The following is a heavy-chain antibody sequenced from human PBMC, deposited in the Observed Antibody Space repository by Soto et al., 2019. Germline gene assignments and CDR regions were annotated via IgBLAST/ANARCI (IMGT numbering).Heavy chain of an antibody. V-gene: IGHV3-49*04. CDR3: TRRGTEFYYYGMDV. Sequence: GGSLRLSCTASGFTFGDYAMSWVRQAPGKGLEWVGFIRSKAYGGTTEYAASVKGRFTISRDDSKSIAYLQMNSLKTEDTAVYYCTRRGTEFYYYGMDVWGQGTTVTVSS. J-gene: IGHJ6*02. CDR1: GFTFGDYA. D-gene: IGHD1-1*01. CDR2: IRSKAYGGTT.